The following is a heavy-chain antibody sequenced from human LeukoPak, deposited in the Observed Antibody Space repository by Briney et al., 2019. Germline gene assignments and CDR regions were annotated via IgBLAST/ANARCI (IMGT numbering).Heavy chain of an antibody. D-gene: IGHD3-10*01. CDR3: ASNREMSY. V-gene: IGHV3-66*02. Sequence: GGSLRLSCAASGFTVSSNYMSWVRQAPGKGLEWVSVIYSGGSTYYAESVKGRFTISRNNSKNTLYLLLNSLRAEDTAVYYCASNREMSYWGQGTLVTVSS. CDR2: IYSGGST. J-gene: IGHJ4*02. CDR1: GFTVSSNY.